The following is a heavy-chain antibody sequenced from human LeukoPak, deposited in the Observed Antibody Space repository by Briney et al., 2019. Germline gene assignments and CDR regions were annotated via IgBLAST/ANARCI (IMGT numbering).Heavy chain of an antibody. V-gene: IGHV3-48*01. CDR3: ASPGGYDFWSGPFDY. CDR2: ISSSGSTI. CDR1: GFTFTSYN. Sequence: GGSLRLSCAASGFTFTSYNMNWVRQAPGKGLEWVSYISSSGSTIYYADSVKGRFTISRDNAKNSLYLQMNSLRAEDTAVYYCASPGGYDFWSGPFDYWGQGTLVTVSS. D-gene: IGHD3-3*01. J-gene: IGHJ4*02.